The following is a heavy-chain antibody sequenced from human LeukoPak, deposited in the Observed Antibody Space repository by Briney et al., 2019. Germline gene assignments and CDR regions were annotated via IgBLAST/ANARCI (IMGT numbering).Heavy chain of an antibody. CDR3: ATHMTVSGARGFDN. J-gene: IGHJ4*02. V-gene: IGHV4-4*02. CDR1: GGSIYSSNW. CDR2: MSQSGST. Sequence: PSETLSLTCTVSGGSIYSSNWWSWVRQPPGKGLEWIGEMSQSGSTHYDPSLTGRVTISVDKSNNQFSLTLNSATAADTAVYFCATHMTVSGARGFDNWGQGTLDFVSS. D-gene: IGHD2-15*01.